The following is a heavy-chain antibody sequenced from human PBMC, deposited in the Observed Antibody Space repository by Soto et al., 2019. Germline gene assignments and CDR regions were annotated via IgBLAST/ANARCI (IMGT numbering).Heavy chain of an antibody. CDR1: GFTFTRFS. CDR2: ISSTTNYI. V-gene: IGHV3-21*06. J-gene: IGHJ4*02. CDR3: AREPEDLTLNFDY. Sequence: GGSLRLSCAASGFTFTRFSMNWVRQAPGKGLEWVSSISSTTNYIYYGDSMKGRFTISRDNAKNSLYLEMNSLRAEDTAVYYCAREPEDLTLNFDYCGQGPLVTVYS.